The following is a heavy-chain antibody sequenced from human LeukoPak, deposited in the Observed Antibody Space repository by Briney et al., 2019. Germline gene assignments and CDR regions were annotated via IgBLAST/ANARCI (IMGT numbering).Heavy chain of an antibody. D-gene: IGHD6-19*01. CDR3: ARHPSVAGTKGGFDH. CDR1: GGSISSYY. Sequence: SETLSLTCTVSGGSISSYYWSWIRQSPGKGLEWIGYIFYIGSTNYNPSLKSRVTISVDTSKNQFSLKLRSVTAADTAVYYYARHPSVAGTKGGFDHWGQGTLVTVSS. J-gene: IGHJ4*02. V-gene: IGHV4-59*08. CDR2: IFYIGST.